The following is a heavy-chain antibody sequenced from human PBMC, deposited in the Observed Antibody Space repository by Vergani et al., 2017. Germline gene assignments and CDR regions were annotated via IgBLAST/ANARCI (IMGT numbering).Heavy chain of an antibody. CDR2: IQFDGSNQ. V-gene: IGHV3-30*02. CDR1: GFTLSNYD. CDR3: AKHVWGWCIDY. J-gene: IGHJ4*02. D-gene: IGHD3-16*01. Sequence: QVQLVESGGGVVQRGGSLRLSCATSGFTLSNYDMQWIRQGPGKGLEFVAFIQFDGSNQYYADSVKGRFTLSRDFSKNTLYLQMNSLRTDDTATYYCAKHVWGWCIDYWGQGTQVIVSS.